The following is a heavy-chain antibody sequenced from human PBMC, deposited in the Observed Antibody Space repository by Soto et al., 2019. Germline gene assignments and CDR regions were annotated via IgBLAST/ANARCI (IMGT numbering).Heavy chain of an antibody. Sequence: SETLSLTCTVSGGSINYYYWSWIRQAPGKTLEWIGYVYHDGSTKYNPSLESRVTMSMDTSKNQFSLKLSSVIAADTAVYYCVSDDRQSRRYSLDYWGQGTLVTVSS. J-gene: IGHJ4*02. V-gene: IGHV4-59*01. CDR3: VSDDRQSRRYSLDY. CDR2: VYHDGST. D-gene: IGHD3-10*01. CDR1: GGSINYYY.